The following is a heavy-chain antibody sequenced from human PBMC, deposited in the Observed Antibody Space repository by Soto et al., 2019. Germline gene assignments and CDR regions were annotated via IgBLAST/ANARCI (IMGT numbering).Heavy chain of an antibody. V-gene: IGHV3-30*19. CDR3: AKEQYPGAVAGHFDS. CDR1: GFTFSSYG. D-gene: IGHD6-19*01. Sequence: QVQMVESGGGAVQPGRSLRLSCAVSGFTFSSYGIHWVRQSPGKGLEWVAVISYTGSNQYYADSVKGRFTISRDNSKNTLFLEMNSLKPEDTALYYCAKEQYPGAVAGHFDSWGQGTLVTVSS. CDR2: ISYTGSNQ. J-gene: IGHJ4*02.